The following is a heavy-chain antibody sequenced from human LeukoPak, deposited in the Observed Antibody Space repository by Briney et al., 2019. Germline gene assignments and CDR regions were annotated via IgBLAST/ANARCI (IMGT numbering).Heavy chain of an antibody. CDR1: GVSTTNGIYY. V-gene: IGHV4-39*01. Sequence: SETLSLTCTVSGVSTTNGIYYWAWTRQPPGKGLEWIGSVHNVGSTYYNLSLRSRATMSIDTSKNQFSLRLNSVTAADTAVYYCARHAEYNSGWHFYLDHWGQGILVTVSS. J-gene: IGHJ4*02. CDR3: ARHAEYNSGWHFYLDH. D-gene: IGHD6-19*01. CDR2: VHNVGST.